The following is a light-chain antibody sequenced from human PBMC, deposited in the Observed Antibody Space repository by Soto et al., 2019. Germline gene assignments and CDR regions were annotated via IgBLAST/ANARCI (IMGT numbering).Light chain of an antibody. Sequence: QSVLTQPASVYGSPGQSITISCTGTSSDVGGYNYVSWYQQHPGKAPKLMIYDVSNRPSGVSNRSSGSKSGNTASLTISGLQAEDEADYYCSSYTSSSTYVFGTGTKVTVL. CDR2: DVS. V-gene: IGLV2-14*01. J-gene: IGLJ1*01. CDR3: SSYTSSSTYV. CDR1: SSDVGGYNY.